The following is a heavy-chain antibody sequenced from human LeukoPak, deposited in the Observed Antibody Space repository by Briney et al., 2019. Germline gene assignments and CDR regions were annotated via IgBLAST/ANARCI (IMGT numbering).Heavy chain of an antibody. D-gene: IGHD6-19*01. CDR3: ARRGYSSGWHYFDY. V-gene: IGHV4-61*02. CDR2: IYTSGST. CDR1: GGSISSGSYY. J-gene: IGHJ4*02. Sequence: SETLSLTCTVSGGSISSGSYYWSWIRQPAGKGLEWIGRIYTSGSTNYNPSLKSRVTISVDTSKNQFSLKLCSVTAADTAVYYCARRGYSSGWHYFDYWGQGTLVTVSS.